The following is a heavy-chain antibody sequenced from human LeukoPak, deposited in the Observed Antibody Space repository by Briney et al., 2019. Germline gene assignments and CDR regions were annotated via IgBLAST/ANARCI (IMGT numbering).Heavy chain of an antibody. J-gene: IGHJ4*02. CDR3: ARAVGPTTCWGFDY. CDR2: IYHSGNT. CDR1: GYSVSSGFY. D-gene: IGHD1-26*01. Sequence: SETLSLTCTVSGYSVSSGFYWGWIRQPPGKGLEWVGIIYHSGNTYYNPSLKSRVTMSLDTSKNQFYLKLTSVTAADTAVYYCARAVGPTTCWGFDYWGRGTLVTVSS. V-gene: IGHV4-38-2*02.